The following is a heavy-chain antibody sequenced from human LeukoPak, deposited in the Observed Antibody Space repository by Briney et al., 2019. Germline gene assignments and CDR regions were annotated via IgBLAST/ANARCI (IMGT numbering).Heavy chain of an antibody. CDR1: GGSISSYY. Sequence: SETLSLTCTVSGGSISSYYWSWIRQPPGKGLEWIGYNYYSGSTNYNPSLKSRVTISVDTSKNQFSLKLSSVTAADTAVYYCARDLGILYGMDVWGQGTTVTVSS. CDR3: ARDLGILYGMDV. D-gene: IGHD1-14*01. V-gene: IGHV4-59*01. CDR2: NYYSGST. J-gene: IGHJ6*02.